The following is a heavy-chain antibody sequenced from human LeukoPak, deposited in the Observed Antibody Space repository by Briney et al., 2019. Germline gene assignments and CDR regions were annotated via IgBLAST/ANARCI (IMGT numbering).Heavy chain of an antibody. CDR3: ARRYYYDSSGSSAFDI. J-gene: IGHJ3*02. CDR2: IYYSGST. V-gene: IGHV4-39*01. D-gene: IGHD3-22*01. CDR1: GGSISSSSYY. Sequence: SETLSLTCTVSGGSISSSSYYWGWIRQPPGKGLEWIGSIYYSGSTYYNPSLKSRVTISVDTSKNQFSLKLSSVTAADTAVYYCARRYYYDSSGSSAFDIWGQGTMATVSS.